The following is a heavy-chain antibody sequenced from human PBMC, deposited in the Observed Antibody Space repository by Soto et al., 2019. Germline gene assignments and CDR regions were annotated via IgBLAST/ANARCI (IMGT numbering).Heavy chain of an antibody. Sequence: LRLSCAASGFTFSSYAMSWVRQAPGKGLEWVSAISGSGGSTYYADSVKGRFTISRDNSKNTLYLQMNSLRAEDTAVYYCAKVPYGSGSYYSIDYWGQGTLVTVSS. V-gene: IGHV3-23*01. CDR2: ISGSGGST. CDR1: GFTFSSYA. J-gene: IGHJ4*02. D-gene: IGHD3-10*01. CDR3: AKVPYGSGSYYSIDY.